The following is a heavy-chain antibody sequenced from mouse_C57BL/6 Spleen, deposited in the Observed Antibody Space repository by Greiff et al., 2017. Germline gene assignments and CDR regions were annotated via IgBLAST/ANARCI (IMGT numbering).Heavy chain of an antibody. CDR2: INPSNGGT. V-gene: IGHV1-53*01. CDR3: AREDDGSYYARDY. CDR1: GYTFTSYG. J-gene: IGHJ4*01. Sequence: QVQLQQPGTELVKPGASVKLSCKASGYTFTSYGMHWVKQRPGQGLEWIGNINPSNGGTNYNEKFKSKATLTVDKSSSTAYLRLSSPTSDDSAVYYCAREDDGSYYARDYWGQGTSVTVSS. D-gene: IGHD2-3*01.